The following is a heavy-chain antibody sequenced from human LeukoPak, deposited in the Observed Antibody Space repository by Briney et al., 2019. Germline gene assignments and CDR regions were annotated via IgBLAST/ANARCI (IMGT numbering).Heavy chain of an antibody. CDR3: ARFSDSSGYYPRGAFDI. CDR1: GGSLSGYY. D-gene: IGHD3-22*01. V-gene: IGHV4-34*01. Sequence: SETLSLTCSVYGGSLSGYYWSWIRQPPGKGLEWIGEINHSGSTNYNPSLKSRVTISVDTSKNQLSLKLSSVTAADTAVYYCARFSDSSGYYPRGAFDIWGRGTMVTVSS. J-gene: IGHJ3*02. CDR2: INHSGST.